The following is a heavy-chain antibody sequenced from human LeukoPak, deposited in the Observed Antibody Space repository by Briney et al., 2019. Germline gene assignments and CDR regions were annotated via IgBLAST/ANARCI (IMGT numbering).Heavy chain of an antibody. CDR1: GFTFSSYE. CDR2: ISSSSSYI. Sequence: GGSLRLSCAASGFTFSSYEMHWVRQAPGKGLEWVSSISSSSSYIYYADSVKGRFTISRDNAKNSLYLQMNSLRAEDTAVYYCAKGGYSYGSGYFDYWGQGTLVTVSS. J-gene: IGHJ4*02. CDR3: AKGGYSYGSGYFDY. V-gene: IGHV3-21*01. D-gene: IGHD5-18*01.